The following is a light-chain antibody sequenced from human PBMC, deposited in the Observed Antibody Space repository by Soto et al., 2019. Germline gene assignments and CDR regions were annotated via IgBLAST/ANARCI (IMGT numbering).Light chain of an antibody. CDR1: SSDVGSYDY. Sequence: QSALIQPPSVSGSPGQSVTISCTGTSSDVGSYDYVSWYQQHPGTAPKLMIYEVSNRPSGVSNRFSGSKSGNTASLTISGLQTEDEADYYCTSYTNRLTFEYVFGTGTKVTVL. V-gene: IGLV2-14*01. CDR3: TSYTNRLTFEYV. CDR2: EVS. J-gene: IGLJ1*01.